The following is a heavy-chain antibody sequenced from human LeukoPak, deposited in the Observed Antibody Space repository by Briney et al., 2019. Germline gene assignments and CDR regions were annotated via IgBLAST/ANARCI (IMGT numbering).Heavy chain of an antibody. CDR2: ISGSGGST. Sequence: GGSLRLSCAASGFTFSSYAMSWVRQAPGKGLEWVSAISGSGGSTYYADSVKGRFTISRDNSKNTLYLQMNSLRAEDTAVYYCAKDLEVVVPAAQDLGYWGQGTLVTVSS. D-gene: IGHD2-2*01. CDR3: AKDLEVVVPAAQDLGY. V-gene: IGHV3-23*01. J-gene: IGHJ4*02. CDR1: GFTFSSYA.